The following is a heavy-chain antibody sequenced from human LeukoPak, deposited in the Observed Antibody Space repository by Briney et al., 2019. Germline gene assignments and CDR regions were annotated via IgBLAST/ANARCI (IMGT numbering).Heavy chain of an antibody. J-gene: IGHJ4*02. Sequence: GASLRLSCAASGFTFSSYAMSWVRQAPGKGLEWVSGISGSGGGTYYADSVKGRFTISRDNSKNTLYLQMNSLRAEDTAVYYCAKDQRGPLFDYWGQGTLVTVSS. CDR3: AKDQRGPLFDY. D-gene: IGHD6-25*01. V-gene: IGHV3-23*01. CDR2: ISGSGGGT. CDR1: GFTFSSYA.